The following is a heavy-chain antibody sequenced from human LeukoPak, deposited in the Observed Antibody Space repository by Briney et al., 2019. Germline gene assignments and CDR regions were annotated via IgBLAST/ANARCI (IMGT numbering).Heavy chain of an antibody. CDR2: IVVGSGNT. CDR1: GFTFTSSA. CDR3: ARESIKLLRGSPYYYYGMDV. J-gene: IGHJ6*04. Sequence: EASVKVSCKASGFTFTSSAVQWVRQARGQRLEWIGWIVVGSGNTNYAQKFQERVTITRDMSTSTAYMELSSLRSEDTAVYYCARESIKLLRGSPYYYYGMDVWGKGTTVTVSS. V-gene: IGHV1-58*01. D-gene: IGHD2-15*01.